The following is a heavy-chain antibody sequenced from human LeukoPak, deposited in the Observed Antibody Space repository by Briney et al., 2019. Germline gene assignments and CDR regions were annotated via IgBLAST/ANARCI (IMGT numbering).Heavy chain of an antibody. Sequence: PGGSLRLSCAASGFTFSSYAMHWVRQAPGKGLEWVAVISYDGSNKYYADSVKGRFTISRDNSKNTLYLQMNSLRAEDTAVYYCARDIQTNSSYWGQGTLVTVSS. V-gene: IGHV3-30*04. D-gene: IGHD2-8*01. CDR1: GFTFSSYA. CDR2: ISYDGSNK. CDR3: ARDIQTNSSY. J-gene: IGHJ4*02.